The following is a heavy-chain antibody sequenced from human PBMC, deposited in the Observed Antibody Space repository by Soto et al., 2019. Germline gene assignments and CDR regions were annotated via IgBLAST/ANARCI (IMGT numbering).Heavy chain of an antibody. CDR3: ARSLPGTYGAFDL. CDR1: EFTFRRYW. Sequence: EVQLVDSGGGLVQPGGLLRLSCAASEFTFRRYWMHWVLQSPGKRLVCLSRISGAGSSTTYADSVRGRFTISRDNAKNTVYLQIDSLRAEETDVYYCARSLPGTYGAFDLWGQGTMVTVSS. CDR2: ISGAGSST. D-gene: IGHD1-7*01. J-gene: IGHJ3*01. V-gene: IGHV3-74*01.